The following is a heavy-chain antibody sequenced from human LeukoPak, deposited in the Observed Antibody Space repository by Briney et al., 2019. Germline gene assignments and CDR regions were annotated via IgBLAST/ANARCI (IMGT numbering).Heavy chain of an antibody. CDR3: ARGTTVTKRDYYYHYYGMDV. CDR1: GYTFTGYY. D-gene: IGHD4-17*01. V-gene: IGHV1-2*02. CDR2: INPNSGGT. Sequence: ASVKVSCKASGYTFTGYYMHWVRQAPGQGLEWMGWINPNSGGTNYAQKFQGRVTMTRDTSISTAYMELSRLRSDDTAVYYCARGTTVTKRDYYYHYYGMDVWGQGTTVTVSS. J-gene: IGHJ6*02.